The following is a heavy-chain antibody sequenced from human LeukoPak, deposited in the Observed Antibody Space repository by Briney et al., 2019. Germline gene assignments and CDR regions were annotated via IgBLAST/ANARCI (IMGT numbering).Heavy chain of an antibody. V-gene: IGHV1-18*04. CDR2: ISAYNGNT. Sequence: ASVKVSCKASGYTFTGYYMHWVRQAPGQGLEWMGWISAYNGNTNYAQKLQGRVTMTTDTSTSTAYMELRSLRSDDTAVYYCARGAGWFGESTYYFDYWGQGTLVTVSS. CDR1: GYTFTGYY. CDR3: ARGAGWFGESTYYFDY. J-gene: IGHJ4*02. D-gene: IGHD3-10*01.